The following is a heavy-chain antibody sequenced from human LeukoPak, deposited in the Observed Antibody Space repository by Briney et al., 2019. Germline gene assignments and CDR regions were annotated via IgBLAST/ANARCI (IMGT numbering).Heavy chain of an antibody. CDR2: ISYDGSNK. Sequence: GGSLRLSCGASGFTFSSYAMHWVPQAPGKGLEWVAVISYDGSNKYYADSVKGRFTISRDNSKNTLYLQMNSLRAEDTAVYYCARDRRYYDFWSGYLFDYWGQGTLVTVSS. J-gene: IGHJ4*02. V-gene: IGHV3-30-3*01. CDR1: GFTFSSYA. D-gene: IGHD3-3*01. CDR3: ARDRRYYDFWSGYLFDY.